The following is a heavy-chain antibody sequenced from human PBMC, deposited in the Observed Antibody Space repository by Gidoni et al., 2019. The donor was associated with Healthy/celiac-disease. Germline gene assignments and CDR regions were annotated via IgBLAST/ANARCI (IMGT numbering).Heavy chain of an antibody. Sequence: LEWMGIINPSGGSTSYAQKFQGRVTMTRDTSTSTVYMELSSLRSEDTAVYYCARDSEKFCSSTSCYFYYYMDVWGKGTTVTVSS. D-gene: IGHD2-2*01. J-gene: IGHJ6*03. CDR2: INPSGGST. V-gene: IGHV1-46*01. CDR3: ARDSEKFCSSTSCYFYYYMDV.